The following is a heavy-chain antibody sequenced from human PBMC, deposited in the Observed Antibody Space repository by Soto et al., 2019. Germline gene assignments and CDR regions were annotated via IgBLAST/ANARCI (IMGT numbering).Heavy chain of an antibody. Sequence: GGSLRLSCAASGFTFSSYAMHWVRQAPGKGLEWVAVISYDGSNKYYADSVKGRFTISRDNSKNTLYLQMNSLRAEDTSVYYCERALTSSGWSNDAFDIWGQGTMVTVSS. CDR3: ERALTSSGWSNDAFDI. CDR1: GFTFSSYA. J-gene: IGHJ3*02. D-gene: IGHD6-19*01. V-gene: IGHV3-30*04. CDR2: ISYDGSNK.